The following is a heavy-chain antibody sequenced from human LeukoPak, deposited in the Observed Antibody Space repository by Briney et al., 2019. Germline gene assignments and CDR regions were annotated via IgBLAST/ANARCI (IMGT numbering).Heavy chain of an antibody. D-gene: IGHD5-18*01. J-gene: IGHJ6*03. V-gene: IGHV3-30*02. CDR3: AKVDTAMDNYYYYYYMDV. CDR2: IRYDGSNK. CDR1: GFTFSSYG. Sequence: GGSLRLSCAASGFTFSSYGMHWVRQAPGKGLEWVAFIRYDGSNKYYADSVKGRFTISRDNSKNTLYLQMNSLRAGDTAVYYCAKVDTAMDNYYYYYYMDVWGKGTTVTVSS.